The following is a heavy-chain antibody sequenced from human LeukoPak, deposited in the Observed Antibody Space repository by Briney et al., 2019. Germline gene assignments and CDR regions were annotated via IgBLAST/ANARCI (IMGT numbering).Heavy chain of an antibody. D-gene: IGHD6-13*01. CDR2: IIPILGIA. Sequence: SVKVSCTASGGTFSSYTISWVRQAPGQGLEWMGRIIPILGIANYEQKFQGRVMITEDKSTSTAYMELSSLRSEDTAVYYCATGQQLVNCFDYWGQGTLVTVSS. J-gene: IGHJ4*02. CDR1: GGTFSSYT. CDR3: ATGQQLVNCFDY. V-gene: IGHV1-69*02.